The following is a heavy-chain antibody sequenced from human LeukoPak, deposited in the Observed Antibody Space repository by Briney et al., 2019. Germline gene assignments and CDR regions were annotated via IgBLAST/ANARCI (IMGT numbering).Heavy chain of an antibody. V-gene: IGHV3-53*01. CDR3: AREAVGGSGSTPYDAFDI. J-gene: IGHJ3*02. CDR2: IYSGGST. D-gene: IGHD3-10*01. Sequence: SGGSLRLSCAASGFTFSSYGMSWVRQAPGKGLEWVSVIYSGGSTYYADSVKGRFTISRDNSKNTLYLQMNSLRAEDTAVYYCAREAVGGSGSTPYDAFDIWGQGTMVTVSS. CDR1: GFTFSSYG.